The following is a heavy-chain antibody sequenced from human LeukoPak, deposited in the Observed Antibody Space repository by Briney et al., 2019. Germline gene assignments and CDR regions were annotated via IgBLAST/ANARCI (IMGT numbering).Heavy chain of an antibody. D-gene: IGHD3-16*01. V-gene: IGHV3-30*03. J-gene: IGHJ4*02. CDR2: ISYDGSKK. CDR3: AGGPDWGNLDF. CDR1: GFIFSSYG. Sequence: HPGGSLRLSCAASGFIFSSYGMHWVRQAPGKGLEWVALISYDGSKKYDADSVKGRFTISRDNSKNTLYLQMNSLRAEDTAVYYCAGGPDWGNLDFWGQGTLVSVSS.